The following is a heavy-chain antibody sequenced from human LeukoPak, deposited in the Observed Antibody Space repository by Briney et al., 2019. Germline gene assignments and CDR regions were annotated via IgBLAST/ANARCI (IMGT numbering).Heavy chain of an antibody. J-gene: IGHJ4*02. CDR2: INHSGST. V-gene: IGHV4-34*01. D-gene: IGHD6-19*01. CDR3: ARAGNMGSGWYRDY. Sequence: SETLSLTCAVYGGSFSGYYWSWIRQPPGKGLEWIGEINHSGSTNYNPSLKSRVTISVDTSKNQFSLKLSSVTAADTAVYYGARAGNMGSGWYRDYWGQGTLVTVSS. CDR1: GGSFSGYY.